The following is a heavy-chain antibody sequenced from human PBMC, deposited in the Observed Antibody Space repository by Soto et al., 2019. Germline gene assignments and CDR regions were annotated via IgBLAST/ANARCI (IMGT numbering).Heavy chain of an antibody. J-gene: IGHJ5*02. CDR2: TYYRSKWYN. CDR3: ARGNHKNWFDP. V-gene: IGHV6-1*01. Sequence: PSQTLLLTCAISGDSVSSNSAAWIWIRQSPSRGLEWLGRTYYRSKWYNDYALSVKSRITLNPDTSKNQFSLQLNSVTPEDTAVYYCARGNHKNWFDPWGQGTLVTVSS. CDR1: GDSVSSNSAA.